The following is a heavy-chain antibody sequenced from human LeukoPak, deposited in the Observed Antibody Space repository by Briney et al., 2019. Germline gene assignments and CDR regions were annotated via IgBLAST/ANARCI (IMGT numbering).Heavy chain of an antibody. Sequence: ASVKVSCKASGYTFTGYYMHWVRQAPGQGLEWMGWINPNSGGTNYAQKFQGRVTMTRDTSISTAYMELSRLRSDDTAVYYCAREGGSSPYYYYGMDVCGQGTTVTVSS. J-gene: IGHJ6*02. CDR2: INPNSGGT. V-gene: IGHV1-2*02. D-gene: IGHD3-16*01. CDR1: GYTFTGYY. CDR3: AREGGSSPYYYYGMDV.